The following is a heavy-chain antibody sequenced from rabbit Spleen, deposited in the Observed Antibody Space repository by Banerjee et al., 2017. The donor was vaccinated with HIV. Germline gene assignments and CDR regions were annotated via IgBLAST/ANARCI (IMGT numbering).Heavy chain of an antibody. CDR2: IFAGSTGTT. CDR3: ARDTGSSFSTYGMDL. D-gene: IGHD8-1*01. V-gene: IGHV1S45*01. J-gene: IGHJ6*01. CDR1: GFSFSTVYW. Sequence: QEQLEESGGDLVEPGASLTLTCTASGFSFSTVYWIYWVRQAPGKGLEWIGTIFAGSTGTTDYASWAKGRFTISKTSSTTVTLQMTSLTAADTATYFCARDTGSSFSTYGMDLWGPGPSSPS.